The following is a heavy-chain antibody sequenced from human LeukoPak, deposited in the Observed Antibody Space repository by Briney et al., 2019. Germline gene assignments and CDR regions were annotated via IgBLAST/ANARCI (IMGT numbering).Heavy chain of an antibody. CDR1: GYTFTSYG. CDR2: ISAYNGNT. CDR3: ARVIYSGNYYYYYYMDV. D-gene: IGHD1-26*01. Sequence: ASVKVSCKASGYTFTSYGISWVRQAPGQGLEWMGWISAYNGNTNYAQKLQGRVTMTTDTSTSTAYMEPRSLRSDDTAVYYCARVIYSGNYYYYYYMDVWGKGTTVTVSS. J-gene: IGHJ6*03. V-gene: IGHV1-18*01.